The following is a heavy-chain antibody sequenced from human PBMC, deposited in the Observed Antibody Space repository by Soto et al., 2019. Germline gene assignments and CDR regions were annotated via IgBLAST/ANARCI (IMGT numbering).Heavy chain of an antibody. CDR1: GYTFTSYG. J-gene: IGHJ4*02. D-gene: IGHD1-1*01. CDR3: ARGRYGDY. CDR2: ISAHNGNT. V-gene: IGHV1-18*01. Sequence: QVNLVQSGAEVKKPGASVKVSCKASGYTFTSYGITWVRQAPGQGLEWMGWISAHNGNTDYAQKLQGRVNVTRDTPTSTAYMELRSLISDDTDVYYCARGRYGDYWGQGALVTVSS.